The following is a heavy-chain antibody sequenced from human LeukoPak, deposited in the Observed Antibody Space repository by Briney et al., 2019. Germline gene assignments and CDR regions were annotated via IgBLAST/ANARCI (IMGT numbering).Heavy chain of an antibody. CDR3: ARRESVSHSLPFDY. CDR1: GFTFSNYW. J-gene: IGHJ4*02. D-gene: IGHD2-15*01. CDR2: IKPDGSEK. Sequence: GGSLRLPCAAPGFTFSNYWMNWVRQAPGKGLDGVANIKPDGSEKYYVDSVKGRFTISRDNAKNSLYLQMNRLRVDDTAVYYCARRESVSHSLPFDYWGQGTLVTVSS. V-gene: IGHV3-7*05.